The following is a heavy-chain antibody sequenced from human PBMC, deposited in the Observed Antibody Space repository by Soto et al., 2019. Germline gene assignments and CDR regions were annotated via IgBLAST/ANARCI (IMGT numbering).Heavy chain of an antibody. D-gene: IGHD3-3*01. CDR1: GFTFSSYA. V-gene: IGHV3-23*01. J-gene: IGHJ4*02. CDR3: VRTYYDFWSGYPAVFDY. CDR2: ISGSGGST. Sequence: QSGGSLRLSSAASGFTFSSYAMSWVRQAPGKGLEWVSAISGSGGSTYYADSVKGRFTISRDNSKNTLYLQMNSLRAEDTAVYYRVRTYYDFWSGYPAVFDYWGQGTLVTVSS.